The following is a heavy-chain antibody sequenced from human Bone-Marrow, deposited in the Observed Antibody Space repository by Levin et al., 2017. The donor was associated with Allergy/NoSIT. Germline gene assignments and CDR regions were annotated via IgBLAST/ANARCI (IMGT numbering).Heavy chain of an antibody. CDR3: ARDPQSGYYTGY. CDR2: IYSGGST. Sequence: GESLKISCAASGFTVSSNYMSWVRQAPGKGLEWVSVIYSGGSTYYADSVKGRFTISRDNSKNTLYLQMNSLRAEDTAVYYCARDPQSGYYTGYWGQGTLVTVSS. CDR1: GFTVSSNY. J-gene: IGHJ4*02. D-gene: IGHD3-3*01. V-gene: IGHV3-66*01.